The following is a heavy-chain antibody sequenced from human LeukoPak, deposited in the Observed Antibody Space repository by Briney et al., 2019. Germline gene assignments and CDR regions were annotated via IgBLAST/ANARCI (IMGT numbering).Heavy chain of an antibody. J-gene: IGHJ5*02. Sequence: ASVKVSCKASGYTFTSYGISWVRQAPGQGLEWMGWISAYNGNTNYAQKLQGRVTMTTDTSTSTAYMELRSLRSDDTAVYYCARDGDTGYCSSTSCYLEPNWFDPWGQGTLVTVSS. CDR2: ISAYNGNT. CDR1: GYTFTSYG. V-gene: IGHV1-18*01. CDR3: ARDGDTGYCSSTSCYLEPNWFDP. D-gene: IGHD2-2*01.